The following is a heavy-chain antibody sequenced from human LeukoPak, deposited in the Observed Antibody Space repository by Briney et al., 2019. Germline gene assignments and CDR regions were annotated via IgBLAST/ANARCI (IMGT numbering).Heavy chain of an antibody. V-gene: IGHV1-18*01. J-gene: IGHJ4*02. CDR3: ARVVSSTTSFDY. D-gene: IGHD2-2*01. CDR1: GYTFTSCG. CDR2: ISAYNGNT. Sequence: ASVKVSCKASGYTFTSCGISWVRQAPGQGLEWMGWISAYNGNTNYAQKLQGRVTMTTDTSTSTAYMELRSLRSDDTAVYYCARVVSSTTSFDYWGQGTLVIVSS.